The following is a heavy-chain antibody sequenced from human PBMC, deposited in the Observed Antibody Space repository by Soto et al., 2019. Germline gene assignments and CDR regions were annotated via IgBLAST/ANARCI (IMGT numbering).Heavy chain of an antibody. J-gene: IGHJ3*02. V-gene: IGHV3-74*03. D-gene: IGHD2-2*01. CDR1: GFTFSGHW. CDR3: AREAGYCSRTSCYRRAFDT. CDR2: INTDGGSS. Sequence: EVQLVESGGDLVQPGGSLSLSCAASGFTFSGHWMHWVRQVPGKVLEWVSRINTDGGSSAYADSVKGRFAISRDNAKNTLYLQMNGLRAEDTAVYYCAREAGYCSRTSCYRRAFDTWGQGTTVTVSS.